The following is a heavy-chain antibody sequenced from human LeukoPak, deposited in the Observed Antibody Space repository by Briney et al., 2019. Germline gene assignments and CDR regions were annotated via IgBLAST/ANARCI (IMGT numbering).Heavy chain of an antibody. CDR1: GGSISSYY. CDR3: ARVTSGWARPYYYYYMDV. Sequence: SETLSLTCTVSGGSISSYYWSWIRQPPGKGLEWIGYIYYSGSTNYNPSLKSRVTISVDTSKNQFSLKLSSVTAAYTAVYYCARVTSGWARPYYYYYMDVWGKGTTVTISS. CDR2: IYYSGST. V-gene: IGHV4-59*01. J-gene: IGHJ6*03. D-gene: IGHD6-19*01.